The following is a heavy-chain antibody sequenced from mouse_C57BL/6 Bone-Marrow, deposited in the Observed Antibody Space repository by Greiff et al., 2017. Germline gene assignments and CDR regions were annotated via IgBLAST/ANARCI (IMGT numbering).Heavy chain of an antibody. CDR1: GYTFTSYW. J-gene: IGHJ3*01. D-gene: IGHD2-4*01. CDR3: ASIYYDYDGAWFAY. CDR2: IYPGSGST. V-gene: IGHV1-55*01. Sequence: QVQLQQPGAELVKPGASVKMSCKASGYTFTSYWITWVKQRPGQGLEWIGDIYPGSGSTNYNEKFKSKATLTVDTSSSTAYMQLSSLTSEDSAVYYCASIYYDYDGAWFAYWGQGTLVTVSA.